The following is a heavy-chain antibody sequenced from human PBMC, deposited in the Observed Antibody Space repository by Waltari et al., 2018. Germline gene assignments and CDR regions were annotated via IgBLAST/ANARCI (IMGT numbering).Heavy chain of an antibody. Sequence: QVQLQESGPGLVKPSETLSLTCTVSGASISSSSYYWGWIRQPPGKGLEWIGTIYYSGSTYYNPSLKSRVAISIATSKNHFSLKVTSVTAADTAVYYSARLVHSGYDLDIWGQGTMVTVSS. CDR3: ARLVHSGYDLDI. CDR1: GASISSSSYY. D-gene: IGHD5-12*01. CDR2: IYYSGST. V-gene: IGHV4-39*02. J-gene: IGHJ3*02.